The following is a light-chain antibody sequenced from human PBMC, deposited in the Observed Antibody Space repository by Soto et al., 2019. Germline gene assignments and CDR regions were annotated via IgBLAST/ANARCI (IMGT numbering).Light chain of an antibody. Sequence: AIQMTQSPSSLSVSVGDRVTITCRASQGIRNDLGWYQQRPGKAPKLLIFATSSLQSGVPSRFSGSGSGTDFTLTISSLQPEDFATYYCFQDYNYPRTFGQGTKVEI. CDR1: QGIRND. J-gene: IGKJ1*01. CDR3: FQDYNYPRT. CDR2: ATS. V-gene: IGKV1-6*01.